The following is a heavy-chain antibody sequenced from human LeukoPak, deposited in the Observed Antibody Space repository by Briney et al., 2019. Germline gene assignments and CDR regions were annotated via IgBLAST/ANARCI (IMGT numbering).Heavy chain of an antibody. V-gene: IGHV3-23*01. CDR2: ISGSGGSA. CDR1: GFTFSSYA. Sequence: GGSLRLSCAASGFTFSSYAMSWVRQAPGKGLEWVSAISGSGGSAYYADSVKGRFTISRDNSKNTLCLQMNSLRAEDTAVYYCAKGLLDDSSGYYYTPEGAFDIWGQGTMVTVSS. D-gene: IGHD3-22*01. J-gene: IGHJ3*02. CDR3: AKGLLDDSSGYYYTPEGAFDI.